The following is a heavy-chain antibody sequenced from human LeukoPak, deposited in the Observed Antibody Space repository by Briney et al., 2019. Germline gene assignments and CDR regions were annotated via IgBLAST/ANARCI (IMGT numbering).Heavy chain of an antibody. CDR1: GGSVSSGSYY. V-gene: IGHV4-61*01. D-gene: IGHD4-23*01. Sequence: KPSETLSLTCTVSGGSVSSGSYYWSWIRQPPGKGLEWIGYFYYSGSTNYNPSLKSRVTISVDTSKNQFSLRLSSVTAADTAVYYCARATVLTPGYFDYWGQGTLVTVSS. CDR3: ARATVLTPGYFDY. J-gene: IGHJ4*02. CDR2: FYYSGST.